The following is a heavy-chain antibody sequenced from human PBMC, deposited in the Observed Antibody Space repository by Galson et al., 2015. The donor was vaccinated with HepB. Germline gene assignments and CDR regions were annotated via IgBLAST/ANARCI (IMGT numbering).Heavy chain of an antibody. V-gene: IGHV3-30*04. D-gene: IGHD3-10*01. CDR2: ISYDGSSK. J-gene: IGHJ3*02. CDR3: AREVGVRGAGGAFDI. CDR1: GFTFSSYA. Sequence: SLRLSCAASGFTFSSYAMHWVRQAPGKGLEWVAVISYDGSSKYYADSVKGRFTISRDNSKNTLYLQMNSLRAEDTAVYYCAREVGVRGAGGAFDIWGQGTMVTVSS.